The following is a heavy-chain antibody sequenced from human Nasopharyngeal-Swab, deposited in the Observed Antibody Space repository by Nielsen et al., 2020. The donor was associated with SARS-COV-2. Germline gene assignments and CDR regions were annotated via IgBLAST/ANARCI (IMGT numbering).Heavy chain of an antibody. Sequence: SETLSLTCTVSGGSISSYYWSWIRQPPGKGLEWIGHIYYSGSTNYNPSLKSRVTISVDTSKNQFSLKLSSVTAADTAVYYCARGCRYCTPKMYFDLWGRGTLVTVSS. CDR2: IYYSGST. V-gene: IGHV4-59*01. CDR3: ARGCRYCTPKMYFDL. J-gene: IGHJ2*01. CDR1: GGSISSYY. D-gene: IGHD2-8*01.